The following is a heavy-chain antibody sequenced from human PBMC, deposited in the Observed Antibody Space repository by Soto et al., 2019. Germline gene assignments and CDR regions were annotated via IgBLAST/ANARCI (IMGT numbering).Heavy chain of an antibody. V-gene: IGHV3-23*01. D-gene: IGHD1-26*01. J-gene: IGHJ4*02. Sequence: PGGSLRLSCAASGFTFSSYAMSWVRQAPGKGLEWVSASSGSGGSTYYADSVKGRFTISRDNSKNTLYLQMNSLRAEDTAVYYCAKVWADWEYFDYWGQGTLVTVSS. CDR1: GFTFSSYA. CDR3: AKVWADWEYFDY. CDR2: SSGSGGST.